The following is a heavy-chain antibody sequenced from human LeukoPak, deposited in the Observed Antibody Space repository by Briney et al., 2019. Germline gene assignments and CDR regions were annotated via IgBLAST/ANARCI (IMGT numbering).Heavy chain of an antibody. CDR2: ISYDGSNK. CDR1: GFTFSSYA. Sequence: PGRSLRLSCAASGFTFSSYAVHWVRQAPGKGLEWVAVISYDGSNKYYADSVKGRFTISRDNSKNTLYLQMNSLRAEDTAVYYCARDGYYYDSSGYPYYFDYWGQGTLVTVSS. J-gene: IGHJ4*02. D-gene: IGHD3-22*01. CDR3: ARDGYYYDSSGYPYYFDY. V-gene: IGHV3-30*04.